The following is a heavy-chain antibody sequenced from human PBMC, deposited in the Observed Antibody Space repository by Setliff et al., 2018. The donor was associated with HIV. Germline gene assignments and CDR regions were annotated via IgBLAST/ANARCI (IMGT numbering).Heavy chain of an antibody. CDR1: GGSISSYY. D-gene: IGHD6-6*01. CDR2: IYTSGST. CDR3: AGDLRVEQLRGFDP. V-gene: IGHV4-4*08. J-gene: IGHJ5*02. Sequence: PSETLSLTCTVSGGSISSYYWSWIRQPPGKGLEWIGYIYTSGSTNYNPSLKSRVTISVDTSKNQFSLKLSSVTAADTAVYYCAGDLRVEQLRGFDPWGQGTLVTVSS.